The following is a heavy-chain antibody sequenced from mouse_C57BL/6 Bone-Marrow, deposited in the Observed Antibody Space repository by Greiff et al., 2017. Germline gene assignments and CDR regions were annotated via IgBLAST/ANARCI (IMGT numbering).Heavy chain of an antibody. J-gene: IGHJ4*01. CDR2: ISYSGST. Sequence: EVQLQESGPGMVKPSQSLSLTCTVTGYSITSGYDWHWIRHFPGNKLEWMGYISYSGSTNYNPSLKSRISITHDTSKNHFFLKLNSVTTEDTATYYCAREGASYAMDYWGQGTSVTVSS. CDR3: AREGASYAMDY. V-gene: IGHV3-1*01. CDR1: GYSITSGYD.